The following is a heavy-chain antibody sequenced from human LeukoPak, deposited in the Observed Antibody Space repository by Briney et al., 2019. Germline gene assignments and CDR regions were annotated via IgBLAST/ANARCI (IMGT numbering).Heavy chain of an antibody. CDR3: ARHEGGFLGDKSDY. D-gene: IGHD4-23*01. Sequence: GESLKISCKGSESNFTSYWISWVRQLPGKGLEWMGRIDLSDSYTNYSPPFQGHVTISTDRSITTAYLQWSSLKASDTAMYYCARHEGGFLGDKSDYWGQGTLVTVSS. V-gene: IGHV5-10-1*01. CDR1: ESNFTSYW. CDR2: IDLSDSYT. J-gene: IGHJ4*02.